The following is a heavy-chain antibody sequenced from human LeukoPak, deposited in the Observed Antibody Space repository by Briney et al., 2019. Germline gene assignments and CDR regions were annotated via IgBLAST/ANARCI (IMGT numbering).Heavy chain of an antibody. Sequence: GGSLILSCAASGFTFSIYAMHWVRQAPGKGLEWVAVISYDGSNKYYADSVKGRFTISRDNSKNTLYLQMNSLRAEDTAVYYCARWKNDSSGYYGFPYWFDPWGQGTLVTASS. V-gene: IGHV3-30-3*01. CDR1: GFTFSIYA. CDR3: ARWKNDSSGYYGFPYWFDP. D-gene: IGHD3-22*01. CDR2: ISYDGSNK. J-gene: IGHJ5*02.